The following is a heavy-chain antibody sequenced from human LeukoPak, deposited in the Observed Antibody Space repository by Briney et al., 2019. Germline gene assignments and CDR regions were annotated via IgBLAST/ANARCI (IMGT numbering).Heavy chain of an antibody. CDR1: GGSISSSSYY. J-gene: IGHJ5*02. CDR2: SGST. CDR3: ARIYETSRSNYGKLFDP. D-gene: IGHD3-22*01. Sequence: SETLSLTCTVSGGSISSSSYYWGWIRQPAGKGLEWIGYSGSTNYNTSLKSRVTLLVDTSKNQFSLKLSSVTAADTAVYYCARIYETSRSNYGKLFDPWGQGTLVTVSS. V-gene: IGHV4-61*10.